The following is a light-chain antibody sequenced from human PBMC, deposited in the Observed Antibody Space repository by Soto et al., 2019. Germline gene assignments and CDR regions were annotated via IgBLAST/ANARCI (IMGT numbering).Light chain of an antibody. CDR3: QHYGSPPEP. J-gene: IGKJ1*01. CDR2: DVS. Sequence: EVVVTQSPGPLSLTPGERATLSCRASQSVSSAYFTWYQQKPGQAPRLLIYDVSSRATGIPDRFSGSGSGTDFTLTVSRLQPEDVAVYYCQHYGSPPEPFGQGTKVDIK. V-gene: IGKV3-20*01. CDR1: QSVSSAY.